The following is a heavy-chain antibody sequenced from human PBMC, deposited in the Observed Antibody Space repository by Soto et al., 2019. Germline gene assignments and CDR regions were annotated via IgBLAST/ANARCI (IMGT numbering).Heavy chain of an antibody. CDR3: TASEVRRYWYFNL. V-gene: IGHV1-69*01. D-gene: IGHD2-21*02. CDR2: IVPIFNIT. J-gene: IGHJ2*01. Sequence: QVQLVQSGAEVKQSGSSVSVSCKPSGGTFNSYAFSWVRQAPGQGLEWMGGIVPIFNITNFAQKFQDRLTLFADEPTATAYMQLGSLRSEDTAVFYCTASEVRRYWYFNLWGRGTQVTVSS. CDR1: GGTFNSYA.